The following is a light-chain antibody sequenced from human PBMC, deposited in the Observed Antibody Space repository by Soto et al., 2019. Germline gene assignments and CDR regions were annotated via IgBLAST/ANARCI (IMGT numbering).Light chain of an antibody. CDR3: QQYNNWPSWT. CDR1: QSVSSN. V-gene: IGKV3-15*01. Sequence: ERVMTQSPSTLSVSPGERPTLSCRASQSVSSNLAWYQQKPGQAPRLLXYGASTRATGIPARFSGSGSGTEFTLTISSLQSEDFAVYYCQQYNNWPSWTFGQGTKVDIK. CDR2: GAS. J-gene: IGKJ1*01.